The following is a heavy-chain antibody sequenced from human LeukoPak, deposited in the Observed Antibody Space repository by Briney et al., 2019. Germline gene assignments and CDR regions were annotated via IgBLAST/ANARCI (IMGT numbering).Heavy chain of an antibody. CDR2: IYHGGST. D-gene: IGHD3-16*01. V-gene: IGHV4-38-2*02. CDR1: GYSISSGYY. CDR3: AREKRGYYYYMDV. J-gene: IGHJ6*03. Sequence: SETLSLTCTVSGYSISSGYYWGWIRQPPGKGLEWIGSIYHGGSTYYNPSLKSRVTISVDTSKNQFSLKLSSVTAADTAVYYCAREKRGYYYYMDVWGKGTTVTISS.